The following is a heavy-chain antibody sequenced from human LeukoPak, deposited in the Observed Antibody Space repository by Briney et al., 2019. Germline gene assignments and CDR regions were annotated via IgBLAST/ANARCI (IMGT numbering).Heavy chain of an antibody. CDR3: AKDRNSWLYYYYGMDV. CDR1: GFTLSSYG. Sequence: GGSLRLSCAASGFTLSSYGMHWVRQAPGKGLEWVAVISYDGSNKYYADSVKGRFTISRDNSKNTLYLQMNSLRAEDTAVYYCAKDRNSWLYYYYGMDVWGQGTTVTVSS. V-gene: IGHV3-30*18. J-gene: IGHJ6*02. D-gene: IGHD6-13*01. CDR2: ISYDGSNK.